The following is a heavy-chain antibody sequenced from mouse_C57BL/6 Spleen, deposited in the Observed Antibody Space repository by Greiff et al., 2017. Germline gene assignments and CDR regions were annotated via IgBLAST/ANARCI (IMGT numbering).Heavy chain of an antibody. Sequence: DVKLVESEGGLVQPGSSMKLSCTASGFTFSDYYMAWVRQVPEKGLEWVANINYDGSSTYYLDSLKSRFIISRDNAKNILYLQMSSLKSEDTATYYCARIDDYGGFDYWGQGTTLTVSS. V-gene: IGHV5-16*01. CDR1: GFTFSDYY. J-gene: IGHJ2*01. D-gene: IGHD2-4*01. CDR3: ARIDDYGGFDY. CDR2: INYDGSST.